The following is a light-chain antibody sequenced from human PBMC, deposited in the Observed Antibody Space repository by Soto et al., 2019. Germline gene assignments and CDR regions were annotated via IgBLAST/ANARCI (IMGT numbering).Light chain of an antibody. J-gene: IGKJ2*01. CDR3: QRYGSSPYT. V-gene: IGKV3-20*01. Sequence: EIVLTQSPGTLSLSPGERATLSCRASQTIGSGYLAWYQQKPGQAPRLLIYGASSRATGIPDRFSGSGSGTDFTLTISRLEPEDFAVYYCQRYGSSPYTFGRGTKLEIK. CDR1: QTIGSGY. CDR2: GAS.